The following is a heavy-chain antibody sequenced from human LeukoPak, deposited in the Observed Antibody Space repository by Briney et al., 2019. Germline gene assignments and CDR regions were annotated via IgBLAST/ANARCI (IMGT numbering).Heavy chain of an antibody. CDR2: VSYDGSNK. CDR1: GFTFRNFG. V-gene: IGHV3-30*19. Sequence: PGRSLRLSCAASGFTFRNFGMHWVRQAPGKGLEWVAVVSYDGSNKYYADSVKGRFTISRDNSKSTLYLQMNSLRAEDTAVYYRARRGTSCYTVPCYFDYWGQGTLVTVSS. CDR3: ARRGTSCYTVPCYFDY. D-gene: IGHD2-2*02. J-gene: IGHJ4*02.